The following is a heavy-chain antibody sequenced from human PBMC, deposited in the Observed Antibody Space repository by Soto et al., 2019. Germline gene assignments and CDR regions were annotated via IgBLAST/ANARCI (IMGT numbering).Heavy chain of an antibody. CDR3: ARGAGLFDY. D-gene: IGHD3-16*01. V-gene: IGHV4-61*01. Sequence: QVLLRESGPGLVKPSETLSLTCTVSGGSVSSHSYYWSWIRQPPGKGLEWIGYIYYSGSTNYNPPLKILVTLSVDTSNNQFSLKLNSVTAADTAVYYCARGAGLFDYWGQGTLVTVSS. CDR2: IYYSGST. J-gene: IGHJ4*02. CDR1: GGSVSSHSYY.